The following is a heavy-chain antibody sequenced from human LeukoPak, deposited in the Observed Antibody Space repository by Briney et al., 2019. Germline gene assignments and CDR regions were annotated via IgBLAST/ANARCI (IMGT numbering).Heavy chain of an antibody. J-gene: IGHJ4*02. CDR2: IKQDGSEK. CDR3: ARDTRGGGSFD. D-gene: IGHD2-15*01. CDR1: GFTFSVYW. Sequence: GSLRLSCAASGFTFSVYWMSWVRQGPGKGLEWVANIKQDGSEKYYVDSVKGRFTISIDNAKNSLYLQMNSLRAEDTAVYYCARDTRGGGSFDWGQGTLVTVSS. V-gene: IGHV3-7*01.